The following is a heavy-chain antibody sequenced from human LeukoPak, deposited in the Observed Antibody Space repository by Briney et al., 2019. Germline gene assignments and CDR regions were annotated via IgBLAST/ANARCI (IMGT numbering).Heavy chain of an antibody. J-gene: IGHJ6*03. Sequence: SETLSLPCPVSGGSLSSYYWGWIRQPPGKGTEWIWRIYTRGSTNYNPSLKSRVTISVDTSKNQLSLKLSSVTAADTAVYYCARDACSGGSCYPESYYYYYMDVWGKGTTVTISS. CDR2: IYTRGST. V-gene: IGHV4-4*07. D-gene: IGHD2-15*01. CDR3: ARDACSGGSCYPESYYYYYMDV. CDR1: GGSLSSYY.